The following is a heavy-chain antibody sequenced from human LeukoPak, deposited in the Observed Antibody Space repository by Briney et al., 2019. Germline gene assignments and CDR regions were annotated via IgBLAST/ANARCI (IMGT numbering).Heavy chain of an antibody. Sequence: GGSLRLSCAASGFTFSSYSMNWVRQAPGKGLEWVSSISSSSSYIYYADSVKGRFTISRDNAKNSLYLQMNSLRAEDTAVYYCARVRIVGATPIDYWGQGTLVTVSS. D-gene: IGHD1-26*01. J-gene: IGHJ4*02. CDR2: ISSSSSYI. V-gene: IGHV3-21*01. CDR3: ARVRIVGATPIDY. CDR1: GFTFSSYS.